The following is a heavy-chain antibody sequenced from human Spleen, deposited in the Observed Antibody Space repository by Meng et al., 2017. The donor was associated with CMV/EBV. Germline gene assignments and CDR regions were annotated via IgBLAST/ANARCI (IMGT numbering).Heavy chain of an antibody. V-gene: IGHV3-20*04. CDR1: GFTFDDYG. CDR2: INWNGGST. CDR3: ARSVGGFDY. J-gene: IGHJ4*02. Sequence: GGSLRLSCAASGFTFDDYGMSWVRQAPGKGLEWVSGINWNGGSTGYADSVKGRFTISRDNAKNTVSLQMNGLRAEDTAVYYCARSVGGFDYWGQGTLVTVSS. D-gene: IGHD3-16*01.